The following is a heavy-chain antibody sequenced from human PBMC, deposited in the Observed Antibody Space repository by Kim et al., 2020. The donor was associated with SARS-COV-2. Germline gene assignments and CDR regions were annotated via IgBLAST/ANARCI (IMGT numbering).Heavy chain of an antibody. D-gene: IGHD1-26*01. V-gene: IGHV3-43*01. Sequence: GSTYYADSVKGRFPISRDNSKNSLYLQMNSLRTEDTALYYCATGSGTLDYWGQGTLVTVSS. CDR3: ATGSGTLDY. J-gene: IGHJ4*02. CDR2: GST.